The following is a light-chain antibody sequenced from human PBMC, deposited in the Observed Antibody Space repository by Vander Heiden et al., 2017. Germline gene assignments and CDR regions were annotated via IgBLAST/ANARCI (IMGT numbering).Light chain of an antibody. CDR3: QQYTNWPPFT. CDR1: QSVSRS. J-gene: IGKJ4*01. Sequence: ERVMTQSPATLSVSPGERATLSCRASQSVSRSLAWYQQKPGQAPRLLIYGASTSATGVPARFSGGGSGTEFNLTISSLQSEDVAVYYCQQYTNWPPFTFGGGTKVEIK. CDR2: GAS. V-gene: IGKV3-15*01.